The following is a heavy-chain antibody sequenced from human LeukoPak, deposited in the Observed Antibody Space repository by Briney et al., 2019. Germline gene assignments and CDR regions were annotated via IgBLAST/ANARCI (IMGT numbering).Heavy chain of an antibody. CDR2: ISYDGSNK. CDR3: ARASERYYYYGMDV. V-gene: IGHV3-30-3*01. J-gene: IGHJ6*02. Sequence: PGGSLRLSCAASGFTFSSYAMHWVRQAPGKGLEWVAVISYDGSNKYYADSVKGRFTISRDNSKNTLYLQMNSLRAEDTAVYYCARASERYYYYGMDVWGQGTTVTVSS. D-gene: IGHD1-1*01. CDR1: GFTFSSYA.